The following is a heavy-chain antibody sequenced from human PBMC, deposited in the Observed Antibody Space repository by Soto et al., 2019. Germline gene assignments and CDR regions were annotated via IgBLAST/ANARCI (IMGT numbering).Heavy chain of an antibody. V-gene: IGHV3-23*01. Sequence: EVQLLESGGGLVQPGGSLRLSCAASGFTFSSYAMSWVRQAPGKGLEWVSAISGSGGSTYYADSVKGRFTISRDNSKNTLYLQMNSLRAEDTAVYYCAKGPPRSANIAAAGLYFDYWGQGTLVTVSS. D-gene: IGHD6-13*01. CDR1: GFTFSSYA. CDR2: ISGSGGST. CDR3: AKGPPRSANIAAAGLYFDY. J-gene: IGHJ4*02.